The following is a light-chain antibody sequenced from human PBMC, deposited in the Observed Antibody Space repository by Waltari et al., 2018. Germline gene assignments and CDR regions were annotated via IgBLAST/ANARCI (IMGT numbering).Light chain of an antibody. V-gene: IGKV3D-15*01. CDR2: AAS. CDR3: HQYHNAAPYS. Sequence: VMTQSPATLSVSPGERVTLSRRTSQNVDSNVAWYQQKPGQAPRLLIYAASSTAAGIPTRFSGSWSGTEFTLTISSLHSEDFAVYFCHQYHNAAPYSFGQGTKLEIK. J-gene: IGKJ2*03. CDR1: QNVDSN.